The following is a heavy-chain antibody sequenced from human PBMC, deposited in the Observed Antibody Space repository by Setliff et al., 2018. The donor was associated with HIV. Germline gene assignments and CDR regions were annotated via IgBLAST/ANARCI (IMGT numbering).Heavy chain of an antibody. CDR1: GGSITSSTYY. Sequence: SETLSLTCTVSGGSITSSTYYWDWIRQPPGKGLEWIGSIFYSGSTYYNPSVKSRVTISIDTSKNQFSLRLSSVTAADTAVYYCARDQVSMVRAVRLVAWGQGSLVTVSS. CDR3: ARDQVSMVRAVRLVA. D-gene: IGHD3-10*01. J-gene: IGHJ1*01. V-gene: IGHV4-39*07. CDR2: IFYSGST.